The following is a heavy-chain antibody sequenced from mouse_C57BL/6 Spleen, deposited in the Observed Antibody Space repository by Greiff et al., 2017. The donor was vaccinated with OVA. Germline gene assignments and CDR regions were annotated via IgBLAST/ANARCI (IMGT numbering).Heavy chain of an antibody. V-gene: IGHV5-12*01. CDR1: GFTFSDYY. Sequence: EVNLVESGGGLVQPGGSLKLSCAASGFTFSDYYMYWVRQTPEKRLEWVAYMSNGGGSTYYPDTVKGRFTISRDNAKNTLYLQMSRLKSEDTAMYYCARSRGYFDYWGQGTTLTVSS. CDR3: ARSRGYFDY. D-gene: IGHD3-1*01. J-gene: IGHJ2*01. CDR2: MSNGGGST.